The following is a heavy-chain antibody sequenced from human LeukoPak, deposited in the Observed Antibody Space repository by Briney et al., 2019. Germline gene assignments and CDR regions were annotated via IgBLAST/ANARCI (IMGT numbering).Heavy chain of an antibody. CDR2: IKQDGSEK. J-gene: IGHJ4*02. Sequence: GGSLRLSCAASGFTFSSYWMSWVRQAPGKGLEWEANIKQDGSEKYYVDSVEGRFTISRDNAKNSLYLQMNSLRAEDTAVYYCARDQGWNDARIFDYWGQGTLVTVSS. D-gene: IGHD1-1*01. V-gene: IGHV3-7*01. CDR1: GFTFSSYW. CDR3: ARDQGWNDARIFDY.